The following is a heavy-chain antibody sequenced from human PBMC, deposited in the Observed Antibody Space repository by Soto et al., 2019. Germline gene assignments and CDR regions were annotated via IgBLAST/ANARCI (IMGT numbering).Heavy chain of an antibody. CDR3: ARDSQQLVTDDY. Sequence: EVQLVESGGGLVQPGGSLRLSCAASGFTFSSYEMNWVRQAPGKGLEWVSYISSSGSYIYYADSVKGRFTISRDNAKNSLYLQMNSLRAEDTAVYYCARDSQQLVTDDYWGQGTLVTVSS. CDR1: GFTFSSYE. J-gene: IGHJ4*02. V-gene: IGHV3-48*03. D-gene: IGHD6-13*01. CDR2: ISSSGSYI.